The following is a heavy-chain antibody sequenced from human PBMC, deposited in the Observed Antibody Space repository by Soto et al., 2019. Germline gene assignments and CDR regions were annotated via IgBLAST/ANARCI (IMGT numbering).Heavy chain of an antibody. D-gene: IGHD2-8*02. CDR3: AIPSGGAACYYYGTDA. Sequence: QVQLVQSGAEVKKPGSSVKVSCKASGGTFSSYTISWVRQAPGQGLEWMGGIIPTFGTADYAQKFQGRVTSTADASTSTGYMALISLRSEDTALYYCAIPSGGAACYYYGTDAWGQGTAVTVSS. CDR2: IIPTFGTA. CDR1: GGTFSSYT. V-gene: IGHV1-69*12. J-gene: IGHJ6*02.